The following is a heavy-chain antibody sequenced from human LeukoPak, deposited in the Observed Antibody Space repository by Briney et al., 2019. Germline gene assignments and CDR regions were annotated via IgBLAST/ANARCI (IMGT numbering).Heavy chain of an antibody. CDR1: GFTVSSNY. D-gene: IGHD6-13*01. V-gene: IGHV3-53*05. J-gene: IGHJ3*02. Sequence: GGSLRLSCAASGFTVSSNYMSWVRQAPGKGLEWVSVIYSGGSTYYADSVKGRSTISRDNSKNTLYLQMNSLRAEDTAVYYCARDSYSSSWPDAFDIWGQGTMVTVSS. CDR3: ARDSYSSSWPDAFDI. CDR2: IYSGGST.